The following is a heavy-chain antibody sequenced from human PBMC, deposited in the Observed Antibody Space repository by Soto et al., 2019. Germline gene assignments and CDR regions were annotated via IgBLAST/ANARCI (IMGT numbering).Heavy chain of an antibody. J-gene: IGHJ4*02. CDR2: VNPSGGHT. D-gene: IGHD2-21*02. CDR1: GDTFTDYY. Sequence: QVQLVQSGAEVKKPGASVKVSCKASGDTFTDYYIHWVRQAPGQGLEWMGTVNPSGGHTTYAQHFLGRMSLTRDMSTSTLYMELTILTSEDTAVYYCARGGHVVVVTAALDYWGQGTLVTVSS. CDR3: ARGGHVVVVTAALDY. V-gene: IGHV1-46*01.